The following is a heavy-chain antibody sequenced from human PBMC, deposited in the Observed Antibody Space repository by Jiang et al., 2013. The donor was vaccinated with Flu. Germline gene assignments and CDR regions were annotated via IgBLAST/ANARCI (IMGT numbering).Heavy chain of an antibody. J-gene: IGHJ4*02. CDR3: ATTTVVTKGFDY. D-gene: IGHD4-23*01. V-gene: IGHV1-69*02. CDR2: IIPILGIA. Sequence: GAEVKKPGSSVKVSCKASGGTFSSYTISWVRQAPGQGLEWMGRIIPILGIANYAQKFQGRVTITADKSTSTAYMELSSLRSEDTAVYYCATTTVVTKGFDYWGQGTLVTVSS. CDR1: GGTFSSYT.